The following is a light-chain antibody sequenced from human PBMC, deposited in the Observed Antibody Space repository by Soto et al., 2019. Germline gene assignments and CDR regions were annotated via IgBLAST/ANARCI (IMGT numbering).Light chain of an antibody. Sequence: EVVLTQSPVTLSLSPGERATLSCRASQSFRCLLAWYQQKPGQSPRLLIYDACNRATGIPPRFSGSGSGTDFTLTISSLAPEDSAVYYCQQRHMWPITFGQGTRLEIK. CDR2: DAC. V-gene: IGKV3-11*01. CDR3: QQRHMWPIT. CDR1: QSFRCL. J-gene: IGKJ5*01.